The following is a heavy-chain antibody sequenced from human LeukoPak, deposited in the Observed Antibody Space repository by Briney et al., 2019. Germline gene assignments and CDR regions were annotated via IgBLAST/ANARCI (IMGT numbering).Heavy chain of an antibody. J-gene: IGHJ5*02. D-gene: IGHD2-2*01. Sequence: PGRSLRLSCAASGFTFSSYAMHWVRQAPGKGLEWVAVISYDGSNKYYADSVKGRFTISRDNSKNTLYLQMNSLRSEDKAVYYCARDAYCSSTSFYRWFAPWGQGTLVTVSS. CDR2: ISYDGSNK. CDR3: ARDAYCSSTSFYRWFAP. CDR1: GFTFSSYA. V-gene: IGHV3-30-3*01.